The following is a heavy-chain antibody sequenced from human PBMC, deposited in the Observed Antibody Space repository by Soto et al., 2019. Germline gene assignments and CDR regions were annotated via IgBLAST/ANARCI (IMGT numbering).Heavy chain of an antibody. CDR3: ARGASGYYDSSGYSPYYFDY. CDR2: INHSGST. D-gene: IGHD3-22*01. J-gene: IGHJ4*02. Sequence: QVQLQQWGAGLLKPSETLSLTCAVYGGSFSGYYWSWIRQPPGKGLEWIGEINHSGSTNYNPSLKSQVTTSGDTAKNQFSPKLSSVTAADTAVYYCARGASGYYDSSGYSPYYFDYWGQGTLVTVSS. V-gene: IGHV4-34*01. CDR1: GGSFSGYY.